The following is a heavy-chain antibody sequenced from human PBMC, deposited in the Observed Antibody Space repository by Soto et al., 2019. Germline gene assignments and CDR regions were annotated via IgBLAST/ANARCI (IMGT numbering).Heavy chain of an antibody. D-gene: IGHD6-19*01. V-gene: IGHV4-59*01. CDR2: ISYSGTT. CDR1: GSISTYY. Sequence: PSETLSLTCNVSGSISTYYLMWIRQPPGKGLEWIGYISYSGTTNYSPSLENRVTISIDTSKKQLSLKLSSVTTVDTATYYCAHRPSGWYLFDYWGQGTLVTVSS. J-gene: IGHJ4*02. CDR3: AHRPSGWYLFDY.